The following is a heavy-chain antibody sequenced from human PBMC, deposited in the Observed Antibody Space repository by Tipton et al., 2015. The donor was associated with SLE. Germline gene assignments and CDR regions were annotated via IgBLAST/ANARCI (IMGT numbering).Heavy chain of an antibody. Sequence: SLRLSCAASGFSFRDYGMHWVRQTPGKGLEWVTFIRYDGSYKYYADSVKGRFTISRDNSKNTLFLQMNSLRVEGTAVYYCAKTSGYKEPIDYWGQGTLVTVSS. D-gene: IGHD5-18*01. V-gene: IGHV3-30*02. CDR3: AKTSGYKEPIDY. CDR1: GFSFRDYG. CDR2: IRYDGSYK. J-gene: IGHJ4*02.